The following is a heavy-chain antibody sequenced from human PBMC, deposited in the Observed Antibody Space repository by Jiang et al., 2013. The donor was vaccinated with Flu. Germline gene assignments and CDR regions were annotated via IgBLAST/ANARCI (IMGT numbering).Heavy chain of an antibody. D-gene: IGHD6-19*01. J-gene: IGHJ4*02. V-gene: IGHV6-1*01. Sequence: SQTLSLTCAISGDSVSSNSAAWNWIRQSPSRGLEWLGRTYYRSKWYNDYAVSVKSRITINPDTSKNQFSLQLNSVTPEDTAVYYCARERTPGYSSGWYLPGFDYWGQGTLVTVSS. CDR3: ARERTPGYSSGWYLPGFDY. CDR2: TYYRSKWYN. CDR1: GDSVSSNSAA.